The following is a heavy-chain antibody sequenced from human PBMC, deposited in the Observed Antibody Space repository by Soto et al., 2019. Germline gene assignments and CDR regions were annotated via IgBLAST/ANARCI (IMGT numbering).Heavy chain of an antibody. Sequence: QVQLVQSGAEVKNPGSSVKVSCKASGGTFSSYTISCVRQAPGQGLEWMGRIIPILGIANYAQKFQGRVTITADKSTSTAYMELSRLRSEDTAVYYCARETTTGKDYWGQGTLVTVSA. V-gene: IGHV1-69*08. J-gene: IGHJ4*02. CDR3: ARETTTGKDY. CDR2: IIPILGIA. D-gene: IGHD1-26*01. CDR1: GGTFSSYT.